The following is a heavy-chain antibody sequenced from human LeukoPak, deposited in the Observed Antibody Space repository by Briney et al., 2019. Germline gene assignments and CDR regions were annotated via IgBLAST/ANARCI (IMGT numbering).Heavy chain of an antibody. V-gene: IGHV5-51*01. CDR2: IYPGDSDT. D-gene: IGHD3-9*01. CDR1: GYSFTSYW. J-gene: IGHJ6*02. Sequence: GESLKISCKGSGYSFTSYWIGWVRQMPGKGLEWMGIIYPGDSDTRYSPSFQGQVTISADKSISTAYLQWSSLKASDTAMYYCARLSDVDISTGYPGGLVGYYGMDVWGQGTTVTVSS. CDR3: ARLSDVDISTGYPGGLVGYYGMDV.